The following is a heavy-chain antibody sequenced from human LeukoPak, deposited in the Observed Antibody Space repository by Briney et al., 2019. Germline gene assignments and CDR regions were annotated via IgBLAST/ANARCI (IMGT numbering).Heavy chain of an antibody. CDR2: IRYDGSNK. CDR1: EFTFSSYG. V-gene: IGHV3-30*02. J-gene: IGHJ3*02. Sequence: PVGSLRLSCAASEFTFSSYGMHWVRQAPGKGLEWVAFIRYDGSNKYYADSVKGRFTISRDNSKNTLYLQMNSLRAEDTAVYYCASSTGDKYSSSWGAFDIWGQGTMVTVSS. D-gene: IGHD6-6*01. CDR3: ASSTGDKYSSSWGAFDI.